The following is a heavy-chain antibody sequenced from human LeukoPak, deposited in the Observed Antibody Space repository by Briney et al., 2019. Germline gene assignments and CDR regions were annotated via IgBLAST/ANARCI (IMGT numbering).Heavy chain of an antibody. Sequence: SETLSLTCTVSGGSISSYYWSWIRQPPGKGLEWIGYIYYSGSTYYNPSLKSRVTISVDTSKNQFSLKLSSVTAADTAVYYSARRDYYDSSGYYYSHFQHWGQGTLVTVSS. V-gene: IGHV4-59*08. CDR3: ARRDYYDSSGYYYSHFQH. D-gene: IGHD3-22*01. CDR1: GGSISSYY. CDR2: IYYSGST. J-gene: IGHJ1*01.